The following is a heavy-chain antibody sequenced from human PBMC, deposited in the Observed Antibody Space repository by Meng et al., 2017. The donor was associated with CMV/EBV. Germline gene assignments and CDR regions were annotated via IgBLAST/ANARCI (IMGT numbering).Heavy chain of an antibody. J-gene: IGHJ4*02. D-gene: IGHD3-22*01. Sequence: GGSLRLSCAASGFTFSSYSMNWVRQAPGKGLEWVSYISGSSSTIYYADSVKGRFTISRDNAKNSLYLQMNSLRAEDTAVYYCASWIDDSSGHFDYWGQGTLVTVSS. V-gene: IGHV3-48*04. CDR2: ISGSSSTI. CDR1: GFTFSSYS. CDR3: ASWIDDSSGHFDY.